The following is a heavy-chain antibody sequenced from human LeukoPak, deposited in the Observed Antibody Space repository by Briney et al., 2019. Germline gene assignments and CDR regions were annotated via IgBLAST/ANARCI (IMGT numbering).Heavy chain of an antibody. D-gene: IGHD5-18*01. V-gene: IGHV3-74*01. CDR2: INSDGSST. CDR1: GFTVSSNI. Sequence: GGSLRLSRAASGFTVSSNIMSWVRQAPRKGLVWVSRINSDGSSTSYADSVKGRFTISRDHAKNALYLQLNSLRAEDTAVYYCARDLPRGYSYGYYYYYGMDVWGQGTTVTVSS. CDR3: ARDLPRGYSYGYYYYYGMDV. J-gene: IGHJ6*02.